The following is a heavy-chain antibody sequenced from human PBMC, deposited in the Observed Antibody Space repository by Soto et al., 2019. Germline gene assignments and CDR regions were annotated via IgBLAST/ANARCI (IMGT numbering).Heavy chain of an antibody. V-gene: IGHV3-33*01. J-gene: IGHJ6*02. CDR1: GFSFSDYG. Sequence: GGSLRLSCAASGFSFSDYGMHWVRQAPGKGLEWLTIIWFDASHEYCADSVKGRFTISRDNSNNTLYLQLNSLTADDTAVYFCARDQGRATADGPLGNGLDVWGQGTAVTVSS. CDR2: IWFDASHE. CDR3: ARDQGRATADGPLGNGLDV. D-gene: IGHD6-13*01.